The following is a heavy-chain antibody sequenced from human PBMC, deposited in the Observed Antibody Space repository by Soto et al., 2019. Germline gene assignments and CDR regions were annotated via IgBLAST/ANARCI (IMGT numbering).Heavy chain of an antibody. J-gene: IGHJ3*02. CDR2: ITPTGST. V-gene: IGHV4-34*01. CDR3: ARGRETWLVDGFET. CDR1: GGSFSTFY. Sequence: SATLSLTCSVYGGSFSTFYWSWIRQPPGKGLEWIGEITPTGSTNYYPSLKSRVTISVDTSQNQFSLMLSSATAADTAGYYCARGRETWLVDGFETWGQGAMVTV. D-gene: IGHD6-19*01.